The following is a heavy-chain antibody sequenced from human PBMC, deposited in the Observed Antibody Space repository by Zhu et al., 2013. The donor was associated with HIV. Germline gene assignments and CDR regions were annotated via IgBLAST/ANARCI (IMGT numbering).Heavy chain of an antibody. D-gene: IGHD1-1*01. J-gene: IGHJ6*02. CDR3: ARGALEISPHTPHYYYYGMDV. V-gene: IGHV1-69*06. CDR2: IIPIFGTA. Sequence: QVQLVQSGAEVKKPGSSVKVSCKASGGTFSSYAISWVRQAPGQGLEWMGGIIPIFGTANYAQKFQGRVTITADKSTSTAYMELSSLRSEDTAVYYCARGALEISPHTPHYYYYGMDVWGQGTTVTVSS. CDR1: GGTFSSYA.